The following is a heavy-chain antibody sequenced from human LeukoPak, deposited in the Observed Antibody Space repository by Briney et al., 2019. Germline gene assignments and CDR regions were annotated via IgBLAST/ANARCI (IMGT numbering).Heavy chain of an antibody. CDR3: ARGQQYQLLNSNALDY. CDR2: IIPILGIA. J-gene: IGHJ4*02. CDR1: GGTFSSYA. V-gene: IGHV1-69*04. Sequence: GASVKVSCKASGGTFSSYAISWVRQAPGQGLEWMGRIIPILGIANYAQKFQGRVTITADKSTSTAYMELSSLRSEDAAVYYCARGQQYQLLNSNALDYWGQGTLVTVSS. D-gene: IGHD2-2*01.